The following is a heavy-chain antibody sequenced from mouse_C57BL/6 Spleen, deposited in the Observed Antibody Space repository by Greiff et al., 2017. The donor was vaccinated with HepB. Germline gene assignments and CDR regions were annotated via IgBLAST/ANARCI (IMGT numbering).Heavy chain of an antibody. V-gene: IGHV1-80*01. CDR3: AGGYYSNSFDY. Sequence: QVQLKQSGAELVKPGASVKISCKASGYAFSSYWMNWVKQRPGKGLEWIGQIYPGDGDTNYNGKFKGKATLTADKSSSTAYMQLSSLTSEDSAVYFCAGGYYSNSFDYWGQGTTLTVSS. CDR2: IYPGDGDT. D-gene: IGHD2-5*01. J-gene: IGHJ2*01. CDR1: GYAFSSYW.